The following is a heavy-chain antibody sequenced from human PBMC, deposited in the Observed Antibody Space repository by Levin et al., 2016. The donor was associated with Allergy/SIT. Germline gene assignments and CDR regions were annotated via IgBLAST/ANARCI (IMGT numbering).Heavy chain of an antibody. D-gene: IGHD2-8*01. CDR3: ARTRGGLYYYFDY. CDR2: INPNSGGT. CDR1: GYTFTGYY. Sequence: ASVKVSCKASGYTFTGYYMHWVRQAPGQGLEWMGWINPNSGGTNYAQKFQGRVTMTRDTSISTAYMELSRLRSDDTAVYYCARTRGGLYYYFDYWGQGTLVTVSS. V-gene: IGHV1-2*02. J-gene: IGHJ4*02.